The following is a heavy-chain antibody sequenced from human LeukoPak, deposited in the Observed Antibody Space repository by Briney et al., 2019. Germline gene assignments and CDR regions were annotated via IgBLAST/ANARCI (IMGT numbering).Heavy chain of an antibody. D-gene: IGHD3-3*01. CDR3: ARDVAGEGSGPHDAFDT. Sequence: ASVKVSCKASGYTFTSYGISWVRQAPRQGLEWMGWISAYNGNTNYAQKLQGRVTMTTDTSTSTAYMELRSLRSDDTAVYYCARDVAGEGSGPHDAFDTWGQGTMVTVSS. CDR2: ISAYNGNT. J-gene: IGHJ3*02. V-gene: IGHV1-18*01. CDR1: GYTFTSYG.